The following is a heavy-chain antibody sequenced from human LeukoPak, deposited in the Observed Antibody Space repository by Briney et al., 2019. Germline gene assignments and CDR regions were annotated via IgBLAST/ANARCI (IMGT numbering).Heavy chain of an antibody. CDR3: ARSVQRYCSGGSCYSNFSPRDY. CDR1: GYTFTGYY. V-gene: IGHV1-2*06. Sequence: ASVKVSCKASGYTFTGYYMHWVRQAPGRGLEWMGRINPNSGGTNYAQKFQGRVTMTRDTSISTAYMELSRLRPDDTAVYYCARSVQRYCSGGSCYSNFSPRDYWGQGTLVTVSS. D-gene: IGHD2-15*01. J-gene: IGHJ4*02. CDR2: INPNSGGT.